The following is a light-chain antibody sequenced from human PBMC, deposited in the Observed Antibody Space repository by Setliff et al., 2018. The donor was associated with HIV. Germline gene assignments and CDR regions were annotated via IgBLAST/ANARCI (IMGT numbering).Light chain of an antibody. J-gene: IGLJ3*02. V-gene: IGLV2-23*02. CDR1: SSDVGNYNL. Sequence: QPASVSGSFGQSITISCAGTSSDVGNYNLVSWYQQYPGKAPKLIIYEVNKRPSGVSNRFSGSKSGNTASLTISGLRAEDEADYYCCSYVHTSTLFGGGTK. CDR3: CSYVHTSTL. CDR2: EVN.